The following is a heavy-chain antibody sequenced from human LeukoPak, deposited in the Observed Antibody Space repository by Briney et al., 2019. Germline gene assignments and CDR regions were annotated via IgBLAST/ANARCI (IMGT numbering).Heavy chain of an antibody. CDR3: ARTGYNHYFDY. Sequence: ASVTVSCKASGYTFTDYYLHWVRQAPGQGLEWMGWINPNSGGTNYAQTFQGRVTMTRDTSITTAYLELSRLRSDDTAVYYCARTGYNHYFDYWGQGTLVTVSS. CDR2: INPNSGGT. J-gene: IGHJ4*02. V-gene: IGHV1-2*02. D-gene: IGHD1-14*01. CDR1: GYTFTDYY.